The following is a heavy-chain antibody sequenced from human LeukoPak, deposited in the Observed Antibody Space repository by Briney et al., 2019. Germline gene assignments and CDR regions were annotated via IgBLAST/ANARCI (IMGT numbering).Heavy chain of an antibody. CDR1: GGSFSGYY. CDR3: SRGVRDFWSGYLDYYYYYMDV. D-gene: IGHD3-3*01. CDR2: INHSGST. V-gene: IGHV4-34*01. Sequence: PSETLSLTCAVYGGSFSGYYWSWLRQPPGKGLEGIWEINHSGSTNYILSLKSRVTISVDTCKNQFSLMLSSVTAADTAVSYCSRGVRDFWSGYLDYYYYYMDVWGKGTTVTVPS. J-gene: IGHJ6*03.